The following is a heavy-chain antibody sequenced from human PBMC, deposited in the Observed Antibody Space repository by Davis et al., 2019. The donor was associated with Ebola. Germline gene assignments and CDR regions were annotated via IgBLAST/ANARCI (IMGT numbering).Heavy chain of an antibody. Sequence: PGGSLRLSCTVSGGSISSYYWSWIRQPPGKGLEWIGYIYYSGSTNYNPSLKSRVTISVDTSKNQFSLKLSSVTAADTAVYYCARDGEPCSGGSCYSRWYFDLWGRGTLVTVSS. CDR2: IYYSGST. V-gene: IGHV4-59*01. CDR3: ARDGEPCSGGSCYSRWYFDL. J-gene: IGHJ2*01. CDR1: GGSISSYY. D-gene: IGHD2-15*01.